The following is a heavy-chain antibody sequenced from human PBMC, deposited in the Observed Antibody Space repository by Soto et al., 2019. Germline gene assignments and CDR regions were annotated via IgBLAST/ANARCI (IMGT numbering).Heavy chain of an antibody. Sequence: QLQLQESGPGLVKPSETLSLTCTVSGVSISSSSYYWGWIRQTPGKGLEWIGTIYFSGSTYYNPSLKRLVTISVDRSKNQFSLNLTSVTAADTALYYCARHGSYWGPGTLVTVSS. CDR1: GVSISSSSYY. J-gene: IGHJ4*02. CDR3: ARHGSY. CDR2: IYFSGST. V-gene: IGHV4-39*01.